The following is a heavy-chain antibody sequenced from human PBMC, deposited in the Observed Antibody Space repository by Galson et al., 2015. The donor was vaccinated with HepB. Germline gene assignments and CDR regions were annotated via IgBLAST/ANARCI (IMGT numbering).Heavy chain of an antibody. CDR1: GFTFSSHS. Sequence: SLRLSCAASGFTFSSHSMNWVRQAPGKGLEWVSSISSSSSYIYYADSVKGRFTISRDNAKNSLYLQMNSLRAEDTAVYYCARTLVGVAAIPKILDFWGQGTLVTVSS. CDR2: ISSSSSYI. V-gene: IGHV3-21*01. J-gene: IGHJ4*02. D-gene: IGHD2-21*02. CDR3: ARTLVGVAAIPKILDF.